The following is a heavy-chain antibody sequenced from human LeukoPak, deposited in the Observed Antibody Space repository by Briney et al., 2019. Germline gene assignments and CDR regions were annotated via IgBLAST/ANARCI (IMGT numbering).Heavy chain of an antibody. D-gene: IGHD6-6*01. J-gene: IGHJ4*02. Sequence: ASVKVSCKASGYTFTSYGISWVRQAPGQGLEWMGWISAYNGNTNYAQKLQGRVTMTTDTSTSTAYMELRNLRSDDTAVYYCARDLGQYSSSSGGIDYWGQGTLVTVSS. CDR3: ARDLGQYSSSSGGIDY. CDR1: GYTFTSYG. CDR2: ISAYNGNT. V-gene: IGHV1-18*01.